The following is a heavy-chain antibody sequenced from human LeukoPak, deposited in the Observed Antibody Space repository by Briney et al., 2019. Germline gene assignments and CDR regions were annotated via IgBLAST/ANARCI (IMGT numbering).Heavy chain of an antibody. V-gene: IGHV3-53*01. D-gene: IGHD3-10*01. CDR1: GLIVSSNY. CDR2: LYGDGSA. J-gene: IGHJ4*02. Sequence: GGSLRLSCAASGLIVSSNYMSWVRQAPGKGLEWVSILYGDGSAYYADSMKGRFTISRDNSKNTLYLQMNSLRAEDTAVYYCAREWYYGSGSYEDYWGQGTLVTVSS. CDR3: AREWYYGSGSYEDY.